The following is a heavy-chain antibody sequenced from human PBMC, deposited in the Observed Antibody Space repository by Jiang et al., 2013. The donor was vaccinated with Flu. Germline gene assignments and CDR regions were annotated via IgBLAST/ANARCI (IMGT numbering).Heavy chain of an antibody. CDR1: GGSISSGDYY. CDR2: IYHSGST. CDR3: ARGAMAEGWFDP. J-gene: IGHJ5*02. Sequence: GPGLVKPSQTLSPTCTVSGGSISSGDYYWSWIRQPPGKGLEWLGYIYHSGSTYFNPSLKSRVTISVDMSKNQFSLKLSSVTAADTAVYYCARGAMAEGWFDPWGQGTLVTVSS. D-gene: IGHD5-18*01. V-gene: IGHV4-30-4*01.